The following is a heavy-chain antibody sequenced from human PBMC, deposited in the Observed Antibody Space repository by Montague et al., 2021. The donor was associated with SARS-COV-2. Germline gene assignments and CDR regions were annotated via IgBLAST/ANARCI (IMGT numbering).Heavy chain of an antibody. CDR2: IYYSGST. D-gene: IGHD6-19*01. CDR3: ARGSGWMGNAFDI. CDR1: GGSISSYY. J-gene: IGHJ3*02. V-gene: IGHV4-59*01. Sequence: SETLSLTCTVSGGSISSYYWSWIRQPPGKGLEWIGYIYYSGSTNYNPSLKSRVTISVDTSKNQFSLKLSSVTAADTAVYNCARGSGWMGNAFDIWGQGTMVTVSS.